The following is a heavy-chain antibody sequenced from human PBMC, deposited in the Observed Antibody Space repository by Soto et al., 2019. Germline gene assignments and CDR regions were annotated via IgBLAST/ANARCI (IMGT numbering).Heavy chain of an antibody. CDR2: IYWDDDK. J-gene: IGHJ2*01. CDR3: ARPNVNTAMVYWYFDL. Sequence: QITLTESGPTLVKPTQTLTLTCTFSGFSLDTSGVSVSWIRQSPGKALEWLALIYWDDDKRYSPSLKNRLTITKDTSKNQVVLTMTNMDPVDTGTYYCARPNVNTAMVYWYFDLWGRGTLVTVSS. CDR1: GFSLDTSGVS. D-gene: IGHD5-18*01. V-gene: IGHV2-5*02.